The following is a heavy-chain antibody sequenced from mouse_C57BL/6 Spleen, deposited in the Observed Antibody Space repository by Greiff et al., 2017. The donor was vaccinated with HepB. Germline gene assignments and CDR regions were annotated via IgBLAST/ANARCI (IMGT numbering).Heavy chain of an antibody. D-gene: IGHD2-4*01. CDR2: INPSSGYT. CDR1: GYTFTSYW. Sequence: VQLQQSGAELAKPGASVKLSCKASGYTFTSYWMHWVKQRPGQGLEWIGYINPSSGYTKYNQKFKDQATLTADKSSSTAYMQLSSLTYEDSAVYYCARGTYDYDEGAWFAYWGQGTLVTVSA. CDR3: ARGTYDYDEGAWFAY. V-gene: IGHV1-7*01. J-gene: IGHJ3*01.